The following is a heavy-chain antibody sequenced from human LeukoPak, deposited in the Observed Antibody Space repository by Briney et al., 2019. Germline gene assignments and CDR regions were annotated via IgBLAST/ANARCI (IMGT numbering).Heavy chain of an antibody. CDR2: INNDGSST. CDR1: GFTFSGYW. D-gene: IGHD1-26*01. CDR3: ARGGAVGTTTVAFDI. V-gene: IGHV3-74*01. J-gene: IGHJ3*02. Sequence: GGSLRLSCAASGFTFSGYWMHWVRQAPGKGLVWVSRINNDGSSTTYADSVKGRFTISRDNAKNTLYLQMNSLRAEDTAVYYCARGGAVGTTTVAFDIWGQGTMVTVSS.